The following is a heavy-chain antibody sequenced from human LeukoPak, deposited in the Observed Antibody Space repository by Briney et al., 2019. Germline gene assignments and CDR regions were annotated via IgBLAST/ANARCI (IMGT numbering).Heavy chain of an antibody. D-gene: IGHD3-10*01. V-gene: IGHV3-23*01. CDR2: ISGGGDGT. J-gene: IGHJ4*02. Sequence: GGSLRLSCAASGFSFSTYVMNWVRQAPGKGLEWVSAISGGGDGTYYADSLKGRFTISRDNSKNTLYLQMNSLRAEDTAVYYCAKKLWFGEGPYYFDYWGQGTLVTVSS. CDR1: GFSFSTYV. CDR3: AKKLWFGEGPYYFDY.